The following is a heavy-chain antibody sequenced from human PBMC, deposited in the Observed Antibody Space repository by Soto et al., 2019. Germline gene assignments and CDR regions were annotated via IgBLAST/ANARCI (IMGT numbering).Heavy chain of an antibody. J-gene: IGHJ4*02. Sequence: ASVKVSCKASGGTFSSYTISWVRQAPGQGLEWMGRIIPILGIANYAQKFQGRVTITADKSTSTAYMELSSLRSEDTAVYYCARQRGYSGYVGEYYFDYWGQGTLVTVSS. V-gene: IGHV1-69*02. CDR3: ARQRGYSGYVGEYYFDY. CDR2: IIPILGIA. CDR1: GGTFSSYT. D-gene: IGHD5-12*01.